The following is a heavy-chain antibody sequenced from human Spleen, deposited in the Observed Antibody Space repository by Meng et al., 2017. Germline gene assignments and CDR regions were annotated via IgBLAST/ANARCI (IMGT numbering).Heavy chain of an antibody. D-gene: IGHD3-3*01. CDR3: ARDNGPYYNFWDGYYTGKVIVTHAFAI. CDR1: GYTSPDYW. CDR2: INPKSGDT. J-gene: IGHJ3*02. V-gene: IGHV1-2*06. Sequence: SVKVSCKGSGYTSPDYWPHWVRRAPGQGLEWMGRINPKSGDTHYAQRFQGRVTMTGDTSTSTAYMELSGLGSEDTAVYYCARDNGPYYNFWDGYYTGKVIVTHAFAIWGQETMVTVSS.